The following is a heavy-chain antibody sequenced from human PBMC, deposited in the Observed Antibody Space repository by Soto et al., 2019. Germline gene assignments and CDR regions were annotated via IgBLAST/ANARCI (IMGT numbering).Heavy chain of an antibody. J-gene: IGHJ4*02. Sequence: GGSLRLSCAVSGFIFSRYSMNWVRQAPGKGLEWVSSIGTSGSYIYDTDSVKGRFTISRDTSKNQLVLTMTNMDPVDTATYYCAQLPWKEMWPRAPVVNWGQGTPVTVSS. V-gene: IGHV3-21*03. CDR2: IGTSGSYI. CDR1: GFIFSRYS. CDR3: AQLPWKEMWPRAPVVN. D-gene: IGHD3-16*02.